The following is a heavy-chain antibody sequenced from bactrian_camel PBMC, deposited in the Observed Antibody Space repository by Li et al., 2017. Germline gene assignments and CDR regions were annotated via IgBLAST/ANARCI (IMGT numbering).Heavy chain of an antibody. J-gene: IGHJ6*01. CDR3: VRNYFTKQGAFGY. D-gene: IGHD2*01. Sequence: QLVESGGGLVQPGGSLKLSCAASAFTFSSYWLHWVRQAPGKGLEWVSTIDSGGGTTSYADSVKGRFTISRDNAKNTVFLQMDSLKPEDTAVYYCVRNYFTKQGAFGYWGQGTQVTVS. CDR1: AFTFSSYW. V-gene: IGHV3S25*01. CDR2: IDSGGGTT.